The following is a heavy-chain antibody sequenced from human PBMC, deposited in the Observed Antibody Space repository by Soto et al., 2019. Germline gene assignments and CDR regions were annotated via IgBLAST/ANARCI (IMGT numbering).Heavy chain of an antibody. CDR3: ARDLEGSGSYYTNY. CDR1: GYTFSSIG. Sequence: QVQLVQSGAEVKKPGASVTVSCKTSGYTFSSIGISWVRQAPGQGLYWMGWISPHKDDTYYAQRLQGRVTMTTDTSTSTAYMELRSMRSDDTAVYFCARDLEGSGSYYTNYWGQGNLVTVSS. D-gene: IGHD3-10*01. CDR2: ISPHKDDT. J-gene: IGHJ4*02. V-gene: IGHV1-18*01.